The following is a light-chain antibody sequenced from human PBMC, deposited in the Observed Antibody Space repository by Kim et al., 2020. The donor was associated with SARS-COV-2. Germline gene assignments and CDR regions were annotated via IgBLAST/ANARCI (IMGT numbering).Light chain of an antibody. CDR3: QQRRTWPLT. CDR2: DES. Sequence: LSPGERATRSCRASQSIGDWLAWYQQRSGQAPRLLIYDESIRATGIPARFSGSGSGTDFTLTISSLEPEDFAVYYCQQRRTWPLTFGGGTKVDIK. J-gene: IGKJ4*01. V-gene: IGKV3-11*01. CDR1: QSIGDW.